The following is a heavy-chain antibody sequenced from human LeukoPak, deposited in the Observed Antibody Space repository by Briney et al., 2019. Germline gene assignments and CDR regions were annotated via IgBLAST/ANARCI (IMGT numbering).Heavy chain of an antibody. CDR3: ARDYGSGNLDY. J-gene: IGHJ4*02. D-gene: IGHD3-10*01. CDR1: GGSISSGDYS. V-gene: IGHV4-30-4*07. Sequence: PSETLSLTCAVSGGSISSGDYSWSWIRQPPGKGLEWIGYIYYSGSTHYNPSLKSRVTISVDTSKNQFSLKLSSVTAADTAVYYCARDYGSGNLDYWGQGNLVTVSS. CDR2: IYYSGST.